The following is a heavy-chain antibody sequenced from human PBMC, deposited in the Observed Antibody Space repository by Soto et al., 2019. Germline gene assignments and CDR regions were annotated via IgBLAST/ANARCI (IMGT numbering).Heavy chain of an antibody. J-gene: IGHJ4*02. CDR2: IYYSGST. V-gene: IGHV4-31*03. D-gene: IGHD2-21*02. CDR1: GGSISSGGYY. CDR3: AGFCGGDCSTPLWYYFDY. Sequence: KTSETLSLTCTVSGGSISSGGYYWSWIRQHPGKSLEWIGYIYYSGSTYYNPSLKSRVTISVDTSKNQFSLKLSSVTAADTAVYYCAGFCGGDCSTPLWYYFDYWGQGTLVTVSS.